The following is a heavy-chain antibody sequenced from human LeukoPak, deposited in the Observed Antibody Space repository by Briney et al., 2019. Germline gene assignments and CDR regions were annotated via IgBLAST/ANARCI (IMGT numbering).Heavy chain of an antibody. CDR2: IYHSGST. V-gene: IGHV4-39*07. D-gene: IGHD3-10*01. Sequence: SETLSLTCTVSGGSISSSSYYWGWIRQPPGKGLEWIGYIYHSGSTYYNPSLKSRATISVDRSKNQFSLKLSSVTAADTAVYYCARAAGSYAEYFQHWGQGTLVTVSS. J-gene: IGHJ1*01. CDR3: ARAAGSYAEYFQH. CDR1: GGSISSSSYY.